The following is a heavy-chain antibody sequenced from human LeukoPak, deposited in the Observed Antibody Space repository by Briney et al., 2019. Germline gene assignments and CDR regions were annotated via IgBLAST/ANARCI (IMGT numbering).Heavy chain of an antibody. V-gene: IGHV3-15*01. CDR2: IKSKTDGGTT. D-gene: IGHD3-3*01. CDR3: TTDYYDFWSGYYFSYYGMDV. J-gene: IGHJ6*02. Sequence: GGSLRLSCAASGFTFSNAWMSWVRQAPGKGLEWVGRIKSKTDGGTTDYAAPVKGRFTISRDDSKNTLYLQMNSLKTEDTAVYYCTTDYYDFWSGYYFSYYGMDVWGQGTTATVSS. CDR1: GFTFSNAW.